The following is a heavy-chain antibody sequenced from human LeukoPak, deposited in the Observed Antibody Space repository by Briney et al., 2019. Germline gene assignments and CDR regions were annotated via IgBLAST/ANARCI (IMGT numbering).Heavy chain of an antibody. CDR1: GGSISSSSYY. CDR2: VYYRGST. Sequence: SETLSLTCTVSGGSISSSSYYWGWIRQPPGKGLEWIGSVYYRGSTYYNPSLKSRVTISVDTSKNQFSLRLSSVTAADTAVYYCLRRGGGSSKVDFWGQGTLVTVSS. J-gene: IGHJ4*02. CDR3: LRRGGGSSKVDF. D-gene: IGHD2-2*01. V-gene: IGHV4-39*01.